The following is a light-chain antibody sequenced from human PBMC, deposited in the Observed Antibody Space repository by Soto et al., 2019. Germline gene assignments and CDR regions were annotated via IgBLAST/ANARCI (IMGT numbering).Light chain of an antibody. CDR3: QSYDTSLGGSRV. Sequence: QPVLTQPPSVSGAPGQRVTIPCTGSSSNIGAGNDVQWYQQFPGTAPKLLIYVNTNRPSGVPDRFSGSKSGTSASLAITGLQAEDEAEYYCQSYDTSLGGSRVFGGGTKVTVL. CDR1: SSNIGAGND. J-gene: IGLJ3*02. V-gene: IGLV1-40*01. CDR2: VNT.